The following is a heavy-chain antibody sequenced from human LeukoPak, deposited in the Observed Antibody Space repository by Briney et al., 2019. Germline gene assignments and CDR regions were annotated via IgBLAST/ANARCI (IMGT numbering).Heavy chain of an antibody. CDR2: MNPNSGNT. J-gene: IGHJ3*02. D-gene: IGHD2-15*01. V-gene: IGHV1-8*01. CDR3: ARGSAGRDCSGGSCYSAAFDI. CDR1: GYTFTSYD. Sequence: ASVKVSCKASGYTFTSYDINWVRQATGQGLELMGWMNPNSGNTGYAQKFQGRVTMTRNTSISTAYMELSSLRSEDTAVYYCARGSAGRDCSGGSCYSAAFDIWGQGTMVTVSS.